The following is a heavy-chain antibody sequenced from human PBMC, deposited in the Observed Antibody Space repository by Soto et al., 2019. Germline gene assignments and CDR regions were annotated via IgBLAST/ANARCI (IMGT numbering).Heavy chain of an antibody. CDR1: GGTFSSYA. V-gene: IGHV1-69*13. CDR2: IIPIFGTA. Sequence: SVKPSCKAPGGTFSSYAISWVRQAPGQGLEWMGGIIPIFGTANYAQKFQGRVTITADESTSTAYMELSSLRSEDTAVYYCAGVVPGDLHDFWGQGTLVIVSS. D-gene: IGHD2-2*01. CDR3: AGVVPGDLHDF. J-gene: IGHJ4*01.